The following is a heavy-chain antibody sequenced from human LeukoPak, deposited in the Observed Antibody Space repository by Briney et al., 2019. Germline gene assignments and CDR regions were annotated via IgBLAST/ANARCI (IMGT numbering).Heavy chain of an antibody. CDR3: AKAGSAYWADYYDSSKIRRVQH. CDR2: ISYDGSNK. J-gene: IGHJ1*01. D-gene: IGHD3-22*01. Sequence: PGGSLSLSCAASGFTFSSYWMSWVRQAPGKGLEWVAVISYDGSNKYYADSVKGRFTISRDNSKNTLYLQMNSLRAEDTAVYYCAKAGSAYWADYYDSSKIRRVQHWGQGTLVTVSS. V-gene: IGHV3-30*18. CDR1: GFTFSSYW.